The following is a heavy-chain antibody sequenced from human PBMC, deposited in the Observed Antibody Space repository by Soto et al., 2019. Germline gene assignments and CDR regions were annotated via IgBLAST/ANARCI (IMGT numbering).Heavy chain of an antibody. D-gene: IGHD3-22*01. CDR2: IIPIFGTA. CDR1: GGTFSSYA. Sequence: QEQLVQSGAEVKKPGSSVKVSCKASGGTFSSYAISWVRQAPGQGLEWMGGIIPIFGTANYAQKFQGRVMITADESTSTAYMELSSLRSEDTAVYYCARRRGIVVVEEYYFDYWGQGTLVTVSS. J-gene: IGHJ4*02. V-gene: IGHV1-69*01. CDR3: ARRRGIVVVEEYYFDY.